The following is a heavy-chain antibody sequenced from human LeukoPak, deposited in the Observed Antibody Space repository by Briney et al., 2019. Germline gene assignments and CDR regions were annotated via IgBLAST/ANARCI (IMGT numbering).Heavy chain of an antibody. Sequence: PSETLSLTCTVSGGSISSYYWSWIRQPPGKGLEWVGYIYYSGSTNYNPSLKRRVNISVETCKKQFSLKQSSVTAADTAVYYCARSSGWGSSSVDYWGQGTLVTVSS. J-gene: IGHJ4*02. CDR3: ARSSGWGSSSVDY. D-gene: IGHD6-13*01. CDR2: IYYSGST. CDR1: GGSISSYY. V-gene: IGHV4-59*01.